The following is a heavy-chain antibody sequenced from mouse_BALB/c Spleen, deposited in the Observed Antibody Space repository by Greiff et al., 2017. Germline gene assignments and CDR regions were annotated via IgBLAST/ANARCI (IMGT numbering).Heavy chain of an antibody. Sequence: VKLVESGGGLVQPGGSLKLSCAASGFTFSSYTMSWVRQTPEKRLEWVAYISNGGGSTYYPDTVKGRFTISRDNAKNTLYLQMSSLKSEDTAMYYCARQGFAYWGQGTTLTVSS. CDR2: ISNGGGST. J-gene: IGHJ2*01. V-gene: IGHV5-12-2*01. CDR1: GFTFSSYT. CDR3: ARQGFAY.